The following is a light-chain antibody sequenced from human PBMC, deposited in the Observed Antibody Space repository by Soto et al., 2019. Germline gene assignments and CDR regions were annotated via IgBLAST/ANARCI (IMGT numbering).Light chain of an antibody. CDR1: QSVASRN. CDR2: GAS. J-gene: IGKJ4*01. CDR3: QQYDNWPPT. Sequence: EIVLTQSPGTLSLCPGERATLSCRASQSVASRNLAWYQQKSGQAPRLVIYGASSRDTGVPASFRGSGSGTEFTLTINGLQSEDFALYWCQQYDNWPPTFGGGTKVEIK. V-gene: IGKV3-15*01.